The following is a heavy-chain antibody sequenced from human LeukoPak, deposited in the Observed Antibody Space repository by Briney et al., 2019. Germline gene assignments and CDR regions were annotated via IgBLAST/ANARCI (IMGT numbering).Heavy chain of an antibody. V-gene: IGHV3-23*01. CDR3: AKEPRRPGIAVAPYYFDY. Sequence: GGSLRLSCAASGFTFSSYAMIWVRQAPGKGLEWVSVISGSGGSTYYADSVKGRFTISRDNSKNTLYLQMNSLRAEDTAVYYCAKEPRRPGIAVAPYYFDYWGQGTLVTVSS. D-gene: IGHD6-19*01. CDR1: GFTFSSYA. J-gene: IGHJ4*02. CDR2: ISGSGGST.